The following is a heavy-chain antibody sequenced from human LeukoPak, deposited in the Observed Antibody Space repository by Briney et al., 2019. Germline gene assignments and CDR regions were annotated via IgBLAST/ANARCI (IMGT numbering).Heavy chain of an antibody. Sequence: SQTLSLTCTVSGGPISSGDYYWRWIRQPPGKGLEWIGYIYYSGSTYYNPSLKSRVTISVDTSKNQFSLKLSSVTAADTAVYYCARGGTNYYDSSGYYSGFDYWGQGTLVTVSS. CDR3: ARGGTNYYDSSGYYSGFDY. V-gene: IGHV4-30-4*08. D-gene: IGHD3-22*01. CDR2: IYYSGST. J-gene: IGHJ4*02. CDR1: GGPISSGDYY.